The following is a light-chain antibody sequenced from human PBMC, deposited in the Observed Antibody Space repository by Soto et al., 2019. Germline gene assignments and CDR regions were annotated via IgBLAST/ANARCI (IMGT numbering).Light chain of an antibody. CDR1: HPVSTY. CDR3: QQRGDLIVT. J-gene: IGKJ4*01. V-gene: IGKV3-11*01. Sequence: EILLTQSPATLSLSPGEGATLSCRASHPVSTYVAWYQQKPGQAPRLLIFDASNRATGVPARFSGSGSGTDFTLTISSLEPGDSGIYYCQQRGDLIVTFGGGTKVEI. CDR2: DAS.